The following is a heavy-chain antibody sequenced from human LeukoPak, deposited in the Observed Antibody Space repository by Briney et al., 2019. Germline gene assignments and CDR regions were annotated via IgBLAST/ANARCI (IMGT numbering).Heavy chain of an antibody. Sequence: PGRSLRLSCAASGFTFSSYGMHWVRQAPGKGLEWVAVIWYDGSNKYYADSVKGRFTISRDNSKKTLYLQMNSLRAEDTAVYYCARELGSGSAPWPPTFDPWGQGTLVTVSS. V-gene: IGHV3-33*01. CDR2: IWYDGSNK. CDR1: GFTFSSYG. CDR3: ARELGSGSAPWPPTFDP. J-gene: IGHJ5*02. D-gene: IGHD3-10*01.